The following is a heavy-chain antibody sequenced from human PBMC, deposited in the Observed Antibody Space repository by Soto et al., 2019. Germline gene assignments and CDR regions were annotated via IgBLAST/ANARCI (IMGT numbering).Heavy chain of an antibody. V-gene: IGHV1-69*06. CDR2: IIPIFGTA. CDR3: ARPYCSSTSCFTYYYGMDV. J-gene: IGHJ6*02. D-gene: IGHD2-2*01. CDR1: GGTFSSYA. Sequence: GASVKVSCKASGGTFSSYAISWVRQAPGQGLEWMGGIIPIFGTANYAQKFQGRVTITADKSTSTAYMELSSLRSEDTAVYYCARPYCSSTSCFTYYYGMDVWGQGTTVTVS.